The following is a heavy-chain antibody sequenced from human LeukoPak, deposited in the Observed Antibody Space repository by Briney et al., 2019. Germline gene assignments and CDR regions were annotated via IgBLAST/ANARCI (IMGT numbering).Heavy chain of an antibody. CDR1: GGSFSGYY. D-gene: IGHD2-15*01. V-gene: IGHV4-34*01. Sequence: SETLSLTCAVYGGSFSGYYWSWIRQPPGKGLEWIGEINHSGSTNYNPSLKSRVTISVDTSKNQFSLKLSSVTAADTAVYYCARAVRRSYCSGGSCYSNWFDPWGQGTLVTVSS. J-gene: IGHJ5*02. CDR2: INHSGST. CDR3: ARAVRRSYCSGGSCYSNWFDP.